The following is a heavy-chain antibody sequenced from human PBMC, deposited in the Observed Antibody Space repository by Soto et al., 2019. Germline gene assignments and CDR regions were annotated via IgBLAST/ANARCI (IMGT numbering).Heavy chain of an antibody. CDR3: TKDWQHGP. D-gene: IGHD6-13*01. CDR1: GFTFSSFA. Sequence: EVQLLESGGGLVQPGGSLRLSCAASGFTFSSFAMNWVRQAPGKGLECVSTINTSGGSSHYADSVKGRFTIPRDNSKNPLSLKMGDLSADDPAVYYCTKDWQHGPWGQGTLVTVSS. J-gene: IGHJ5*02. CDR2: INTSGGSS. V-gene: IGHV3-23*01.